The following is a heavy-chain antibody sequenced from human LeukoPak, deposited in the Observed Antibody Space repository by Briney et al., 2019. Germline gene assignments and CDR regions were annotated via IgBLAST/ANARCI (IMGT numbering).Heavy chain of an antibody. Sequence: GGSLRLSCAASGFTVSSNYMNWVRQAPGKGLEWVSVIYSGGTTYYADSVRGRFTISRDNSKNTLYLQMNSLRAEDTAAYYCALGGSSGYYSNDYWGQGTLVTVSS. CDR1: GFTVSSNY. J-gene: IGHJ4*02. V-gene: IGHV3-66*01. CDR2: IYSGGTT. D-gene: IGHD3-22*01. CDR3: ALGGSSGYYSNDY.